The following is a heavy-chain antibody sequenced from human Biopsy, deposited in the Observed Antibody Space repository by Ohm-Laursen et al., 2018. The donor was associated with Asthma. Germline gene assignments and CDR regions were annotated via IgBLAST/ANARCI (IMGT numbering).Heavy chain of an antibody. CDR2: THYSGST. D-gene: IGHD5-12*01. CDR3: ASPVNRAFGGYEWAAVFDY. Sequence: GTLSLTCAVSGDSISSNSWWTWVRQAPGKGPEWIGTTHYSGSTFYKPSLRSRVTMSLDTSTNQFSLRLRSVTATDTAVYYCASPVNRAFGGYEWAAVFDYWGQGILVTVSS. V-gene: IGHV4-39*01. CDR1: GDSISSNSW. J-gene: IGHJ4*02.